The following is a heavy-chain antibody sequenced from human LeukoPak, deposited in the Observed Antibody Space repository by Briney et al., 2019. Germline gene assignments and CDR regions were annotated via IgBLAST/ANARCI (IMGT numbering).Heavy chain of an antibody. J-gene: IGHJ4*02. V-gene: IGHV3-21*01. CDR1: GFTFSSYS. D-gene: IGHD2/OR15-2a*01. CDR3: ARDLSPAHC. Sequence: SGGSLRLSCAASGFTFSSYSINWVRQAPGKGLEWVSSIGSSSSSIYYADSVKGRFTTSRDNAKNSLYLQMNSLRADDTAVYYCARDLSPAHCWGQGTLVTVSS. CDR2: IGSSSSSI.